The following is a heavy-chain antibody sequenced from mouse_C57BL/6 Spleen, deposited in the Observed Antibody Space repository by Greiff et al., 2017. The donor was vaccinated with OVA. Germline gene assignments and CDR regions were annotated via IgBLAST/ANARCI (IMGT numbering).Heavy chain of an antibody. J-gene: IGHJ2*01. CDR1: GYAFSSSW. CDR3: AYYVSSYGYFDC. Sequence: VQLQQSGPELVKPGASVKISCKASGYAFSSSWLNWVKQRPGKGLEWMGRIYPGDGDTNYNGKFKGKATLTADKSSCTAYMQLSSLTSEDSSVYFCAYYVSSYGYFDCWGHGTTLTVSS. CDR2: IYPGDGDT. D-gene: IGHD1-1*01. V-gene: IGHV1-82*01.